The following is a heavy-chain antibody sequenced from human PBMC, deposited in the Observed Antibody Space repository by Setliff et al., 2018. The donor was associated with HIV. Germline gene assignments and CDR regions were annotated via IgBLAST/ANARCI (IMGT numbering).Heavy chain of an antibody. D-gene: IGHD6-19*01. J-gene: IGHJ4*02. CDR2: IIPIFGTA. V-gene: IGHV1-69*05. CDR1: GGTFSSYA. Sequence: SVKVSCKASGGTFSSYAISWVRQAPGQGLEWMGGIIPIFGTANYAQKFQGRVTITTDESTSTAYMELSSLRSEDTAVYYCATDLISVSPGIAVAGRDYWGQGTLVTVSS. CDR3: ATDLISVSPGIAVAGRDY.